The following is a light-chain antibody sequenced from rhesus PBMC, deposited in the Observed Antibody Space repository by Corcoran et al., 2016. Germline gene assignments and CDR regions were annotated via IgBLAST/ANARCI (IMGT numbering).Light chain of an antibody. CDR2: AAS. J-gene: IGKJ4*01. V-gene: IGKV1-74*01. Sequence: DIQMTQSPSSLSASVGDRVTITCRASENVNNYLHWYQQKPGKAPKLLIYAASPLQSGGPSRVSGSGSGTDYTFTISSLQPDDVATYYCQHSYGTPLTFGGGTKVEIE. CDR1: ENVNNY. CDR3: QHSYGTPLT.